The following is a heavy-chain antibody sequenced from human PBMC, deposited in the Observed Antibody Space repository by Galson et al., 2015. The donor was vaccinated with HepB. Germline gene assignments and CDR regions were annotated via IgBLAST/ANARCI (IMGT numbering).Heavy chain of an antibody. V-gene: IGHV5-51*01. Sequence: QSGAEVKKPGESLKISCKGSGYSFTTYWIGWVRQMPGNGLEWMGIIYPGDSDTRYSPSFQGQVTISADKSISTAYLQWSSLKASDSAIYYCVRHEASYGPADYCVQGALVTVSS. CDR1: GYSFTTYW. CDR2: IYPGDSDT. J-gene: IGHJ4*02. D-gene: IGHD5-18*01. CDR3: VRHEASYGPADY.